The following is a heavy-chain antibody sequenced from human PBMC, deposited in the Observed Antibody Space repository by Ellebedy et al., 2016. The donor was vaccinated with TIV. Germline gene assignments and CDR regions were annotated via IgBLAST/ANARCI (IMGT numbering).Heavy chain of an antibody. CDR1: AGSFSGYY. D-gene: IGHD6-13*01. Sequence: MPSETLSLTCAVYAGSFSGYYWSWIRQPPGTGLEWIGAINHSGSTNYNPSLKRRVTISVDTSKNQFSLKLSSVTAADTAVYYCARALDVRSSWLSPVYWGQGTLVTVSS. V-gene: IGHV4-34*01. J-gene: IGHJ4*02. CDR2: INHSGST. CDR3: ARALDVRSSWLSPVY.